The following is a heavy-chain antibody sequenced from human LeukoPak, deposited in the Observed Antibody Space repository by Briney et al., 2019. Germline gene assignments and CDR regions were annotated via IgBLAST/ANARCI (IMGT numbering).Heavy chain of an antibody. Sequence: PSETLSLTCAVYGGSFSGYYWSWIRQPPGKGLEWIGEINHSGSTNYNPSLKSRVTISVDTSKKQFSLKLSSVTATDTAVYYCAASFGDADNWFDPWGQGTLVTVSS. J-gene: IGHJ5*02. CDR2: INHSGST. V-gene: IGHV4-34*01. CDR3: AASFGDADNWFDP. CDR1: GGSFSGYY. D-gene: IGHD4-17*01.